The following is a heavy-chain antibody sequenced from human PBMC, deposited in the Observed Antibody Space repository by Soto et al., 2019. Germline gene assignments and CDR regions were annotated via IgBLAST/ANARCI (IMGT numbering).Heavy chain of an antibody. Sequence: SVKVSCNASGGTFSSYAISWVRQAPGQGLEWMGGIIPIFGTANYAQKFQGRVTITADESTSTAYMELNSLRAEDTALYYCAKDIAPYCSGGSCYSNAFDIWGQGTMVTVSS. J-gene: IGHJ3*02. D-gene: IGHD2-15*01. CDR2: IIPIFGTA. V-gene: IGHV1-69*13. CDR3: AKDIAPYCSGGSCYSNAFDI. CDR1: GGTFSSYA.